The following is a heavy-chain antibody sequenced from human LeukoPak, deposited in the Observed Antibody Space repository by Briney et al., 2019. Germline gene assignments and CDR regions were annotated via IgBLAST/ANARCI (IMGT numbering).Heavy chain of an antibody. J-gene: IGHJ6*03. D-gene: IGHD3-3*01. CDR3: SRAPNFRNGYRYYYYYYMDV. CDR2: INHSGST. V-gene: IGHV4-34*01. Sequence: SETLSLTCAVCGGSFSGVFWSWIRQPPGKGLEWIGEINHSGSTNYNPSLKSRVTISVDTSKNQFSLKLSSVTAADTAVYYCSRAPNFRNGYRYYYYYYMDVGSKGTTVTVSS. CDR1: GGSFSGVF.